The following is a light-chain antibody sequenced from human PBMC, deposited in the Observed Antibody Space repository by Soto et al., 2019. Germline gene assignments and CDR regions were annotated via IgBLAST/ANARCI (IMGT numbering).Light chain of an antibody. CDR3: QHYNSYSEA. J-gene: IGKJ1*01. V-gene: IGKV1-5*03. Sequence: DIQMTQSPSTLSVSLADRVTITCLASQTISSWLAWYQQKPGKAPKLLIYKASILKSGVPSRFSGSGSGTEFTLTISSLQPDDFATYYCQHYNSYSEAFGQGTKVDIK. CDR2: KAS. CDR1: QTISSW.